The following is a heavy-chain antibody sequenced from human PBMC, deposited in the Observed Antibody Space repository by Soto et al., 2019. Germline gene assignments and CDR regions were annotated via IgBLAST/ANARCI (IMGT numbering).Heavy chain of an antibody. V-gene: IGHV3-30*03. D-gene: IGHD3-10*01. CDR3: VRVSGCQIFPFDS. CDR1: GFDFRSYG. CDR2: ASYDGSET. Sequence: QVQLVESGGGVVQPGRSLRLACVASGFDFRSYGIHWVRQAPGRGLEWVAAASYDGSETYYADSAKGRFTVSKEISKNTVFLKRNALRNEDTVFFFCVRVSGCQIFPFDSGGQGTLSPVSS. J-gene: IGHJ4*02.